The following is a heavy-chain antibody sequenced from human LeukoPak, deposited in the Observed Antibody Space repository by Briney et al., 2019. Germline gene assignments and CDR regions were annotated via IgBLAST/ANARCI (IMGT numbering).Heavy chain of an antibody. V-gene: IGHV3-53*01. J-gene: IGHJ4*02. CDR2: IYSGGST. CDR3: ARDAPYYDSSGYFDY. CDR1: GFTVSSNY. D-gene: IGHD3-22*01. Sequence: GGSLRLSCAASGFTVSSNYMSWVRRAPGKGLEWVSVIYSGGSTYYADSVKGRFTISRDNSKNTLYLQMNSLRAEDTAVYYCARDAPYYDSSGYFDYWGQGTLVTVSS.